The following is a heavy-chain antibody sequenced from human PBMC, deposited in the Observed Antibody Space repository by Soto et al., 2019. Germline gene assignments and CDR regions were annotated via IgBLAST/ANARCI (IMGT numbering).Heavy chain of an antibody. Sequence: QVQLVESGGGVVQPGRSLRLSCAASGFTFSSYGMHWVRQAPGKGLEWVAVISYDGSNKYYADSVKGRFTISRDNSKNTLYLPMNSMRAEDTAVYYCAKPATIKPYYYGMDVW. V-gene: IGHV3-30*18. CDR2: ISYDGSNK. CDR3: AKPATIKPYYYGMDV. CDR1: GFTFSSYG. D-gene: IGHD5-12*01. J-gene: IGHJ6*01.